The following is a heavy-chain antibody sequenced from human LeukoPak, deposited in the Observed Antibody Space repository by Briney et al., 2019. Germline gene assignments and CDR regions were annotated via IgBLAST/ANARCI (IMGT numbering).Heavy chain of an antibody. V-gene: IGHV1-46*01. Sequence: ASVKVSCKASGGTFSSYAISWVRQAPGQGLEWMGIINPSGGSTSYAQKFQGRVTMTRDMSTSTVYMELSSLRSEDTAVYYCAREGDSSGYGNWGQGTLVTVSS. J-gene: IGHJ4*02. D-gene: IGHD3-22*01. CDR1: GGTFSSYA. CDR3: AREGDSSGYGN. CDR2: INPSGGST.